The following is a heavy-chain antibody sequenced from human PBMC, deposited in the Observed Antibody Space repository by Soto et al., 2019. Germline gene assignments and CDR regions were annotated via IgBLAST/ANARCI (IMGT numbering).Heavy chain of an antibody. V-gene: IGHV6-1*01. CDR3: AGTISLQWYYMDV. J-gene: IGHJ6*03. CDR1: GDSFSSNSAA. CDR2: TYYRSTRWYN. Sequence: SQTLSLTCVISGDSFSSNSAAWNCIRQFPSRGLEWLGRTYYRSTRWYNDYAVSVKSRIAVTPDISKNQFSLHLNSVTPEDTAVYYCAGTISLQWYYMDVWDTGTTVTVSS. D-gene: IGHD1-7*01.